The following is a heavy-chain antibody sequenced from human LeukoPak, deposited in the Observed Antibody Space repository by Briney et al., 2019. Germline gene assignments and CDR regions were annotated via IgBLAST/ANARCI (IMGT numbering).Heavy chain of an antibody. CDR3: AKAVGYNTYWHFDL. CDR2: LSGSGGTT. Sequence: GGSLRLSCAASGFTFSNYAMNWVRQAPGKGLEWVSALSGSGGTTNYANSVKGRFTISRSNSENTLYLQMNNLSVDDTAVYYCAKAVGYNTYWHFDLWGRGTLVTVSS. CDR1: GFTFSNYA. J-gene: IGHJ2*01. V-gene: IGHV3-23*01. D-gene: IGHD5-24*01.